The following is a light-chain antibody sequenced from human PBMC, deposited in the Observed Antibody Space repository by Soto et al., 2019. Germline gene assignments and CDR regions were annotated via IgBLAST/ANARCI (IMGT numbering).Light chain of an antibody. J-gene: IGLJ3*02. Sequence: QSALTQPASVSGSPGQSITISCTGTSSDVGGYNYVSWYQQHPGKAPKLMIYDVTNRPSGVSTRFSGSKSGNTASLTISGRQDEDEADYYCSSYTSSSAPLVFGGGTKLTVL. CDR2: DVT. CDR1: SSDVGGYNY. CDR3: SSYTSSSAPLV. V-gene: IGLV2-14*01.